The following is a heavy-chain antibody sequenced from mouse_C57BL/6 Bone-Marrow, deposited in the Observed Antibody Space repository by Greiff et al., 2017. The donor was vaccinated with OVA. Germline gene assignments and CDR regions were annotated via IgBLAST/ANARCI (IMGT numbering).Heavy chain of an antibody. CDR2: IYPGGGYT. Sequence: VKLQESGAELVRPGTSVKMSCKASGYTFTNYWIGWAKQRPGHGLEWIGDIYPGGGYTNYNEKFKGKATLTADKSSSTAYMQFSSLTSEDSAIYYCARDGLYYFDYWGQGTTLTVSS. J-gene: IGHJ2*01. CDR3: ARDGLYYFDY. V-gene: IGHV1-63*01. CDR1: GYTFTNYW. D-gene: IGHD2-3*01.